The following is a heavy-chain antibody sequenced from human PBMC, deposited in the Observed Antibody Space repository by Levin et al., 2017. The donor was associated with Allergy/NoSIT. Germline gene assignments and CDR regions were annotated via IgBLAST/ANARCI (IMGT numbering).Heavy chain of an antibody. V-gene: IGHV4-30-2*01. CDR1: GGSISSGGYS. CDR3: ARDRTTDRMTTYGMDG. D-gene: IGHD1-7*01. Sequence: SETLSLTCAVSGGSISSGGYSWSWLRQPPGKGLEWIGYIYHSGSTYYNPSLNSRVTISIDRSKNQFSLNLTSVTAADTAVYYCARDRTTDRMTTYGMDGWGQGTTVTVSS. J-gene: IGHJ6*02. CDR2: IYHSGST.